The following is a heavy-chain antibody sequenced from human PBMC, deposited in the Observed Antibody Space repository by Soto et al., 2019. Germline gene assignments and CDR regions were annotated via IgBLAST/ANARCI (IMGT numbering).Heavy chain of an antibody. V-gene: IGHV4-31*03. J-gene: IGHJ6*02. CDR1: VGSISSGAYY. D-gene: IGHD4-17*01. CDR3: ARDVGYGGSIGGGGYYSYYYGMDV. CDR2: VYYSGST. Sequence: NPSETLSITCTFSVGSISSGAYYWSWIRQHPGKGTHQPGQVYYSGSTYYNPSLKSRVTISVDTSKNQFSLKLSSVTAADTAVYYCARDVGYGGSIGGGGYYSYYYGMDVWGQGTTVTVSS.